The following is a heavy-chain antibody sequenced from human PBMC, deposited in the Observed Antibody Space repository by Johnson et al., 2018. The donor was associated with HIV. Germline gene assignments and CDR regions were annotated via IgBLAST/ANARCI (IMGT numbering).Heavy chain of an antibody. V-gene: IGHV3-30*02. Sequence: QEQLVESGGGVVQPGGSLRLSCVVSGFTFSSYGMHWVRQAPGQGLEWVAFIRYDGSNKSYADSVKGRFNISRDNSKNTLYLQMNSLRAEDTAVYYCAREDSSGYFDGFDVWGQGTVVTVSS. D-gene: IGHD3-22*01. J-gene: IGHJ3*01. CDR2: IRYDGSNK. CDR3: AREDSSGYFDGFDV. CDR1: GFTFSSYG.